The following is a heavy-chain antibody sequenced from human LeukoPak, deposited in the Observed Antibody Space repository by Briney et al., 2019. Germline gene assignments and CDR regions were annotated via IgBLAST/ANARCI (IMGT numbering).Heavy chain of an antibody. D-gene: IGHD3-9*01. J-gene: IGHJ4*02. Sequence: ASVKVSCKASGYTFTSYAMNWVRQAPGQGLEWMGWINTNTGNPTYAQGFTGRFVFSLDTSVSTAYLQISSLKAEDTAVYYCAISGGGLLRYFDWLLIYWGQGTLVTVSS. CDR2: INTNTGNP. CDR3: AISGGGLLRYFDWLLIY. V-gene: IGHV7-4-1*02. CDR1: GYTFTSYA.